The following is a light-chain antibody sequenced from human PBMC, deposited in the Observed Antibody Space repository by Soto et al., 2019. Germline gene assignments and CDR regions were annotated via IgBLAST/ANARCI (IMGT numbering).Light chain of an antibody. V-gene: IGKV3-20*01. J-gene: IGKJ5*01. CDR1: QSVSSNY. Sequence: EIVLTQSPGTLSLSPGERATLSCRASQSVSSNYLAWYQQKPGQAPRLLIYGASGRATGVPDRFSGSGSGTDFTLTISRLEPEDFAVYYCQQYGSSPITFGQGTRLELQ. CDR3: QQYGSSPIT. CDR2: GAS.